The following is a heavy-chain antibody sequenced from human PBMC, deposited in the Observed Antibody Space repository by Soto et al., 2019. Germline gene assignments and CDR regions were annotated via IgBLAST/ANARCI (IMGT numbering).Heavy chain of an antibody. CDR2: IYYSGST. CDR1: GGSISSGGYY. Sequence: QVQLQESGPGLVKPSQTLSLTCTVSGGSISSGGYYWSWIRQHPGKGLEWIGYIYYSGSTYYNPSRKSRVTISVDTSKNQVSLKLSSVTAADTAVYYCAREDLSPGTADYWGQGTLVTVSS. V-gene: IGHV4-31*03. D-gene: IGHD1-26*01. J-gene: IGHJ4*02. CDR3: AREDLSPGTADY.